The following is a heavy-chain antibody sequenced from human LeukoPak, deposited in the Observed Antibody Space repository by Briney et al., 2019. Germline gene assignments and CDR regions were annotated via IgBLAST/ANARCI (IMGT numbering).Heavy chain of an antibody. CDR1: GFTFSRYA. CDR3: ARATFQPGLIDS. Sequence: GGSLRLSCAASGFTFSRYAVNWLRKARERVLQWGSYINTDSSDIHYADSVKGRFTISRDNARNTLYLQLSSLRAEDSAVYYCARATFQPGLIDSWGQGTLVTVSS. D-gene: IGHD2-2*01. J-gene: IGHJ4*02. CDR2: INTDSSDI. V-gene: IGHV3-21*05.